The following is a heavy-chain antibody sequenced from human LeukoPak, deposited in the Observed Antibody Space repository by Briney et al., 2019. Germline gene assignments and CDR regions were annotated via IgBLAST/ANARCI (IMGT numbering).Heavy chain of an antibody. CDR1: GGSISSSSYYW. CDR3: AKPSRDFDSSGYSHFDY. Sequence: QASETLSLTCTVSGGSISSSSYYWMHWVRQAPGKGLEWVSTISGPGSSTYSADSVKGRFTISRDNSKNTLYLQMHSLRAEDTAIYYCAKPSRDFDSSGYSHFDYWGQGTLVTVSS. CDR2: ISGPGSST. V-gene: IGHV3-23*01. J-gene: IGHJ4*02. D-gene: IGHD3-22*01.